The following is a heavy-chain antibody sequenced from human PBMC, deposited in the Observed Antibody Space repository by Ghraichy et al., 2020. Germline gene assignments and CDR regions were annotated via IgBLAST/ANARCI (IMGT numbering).Heavy chain of an antibody. D-gene: IGHD6-13*01. J-gene: IGHJ3*02. CDR2: IYYSGST. V-gene: IGHV4-39*02. CDR3: AKEIAAAVLDDAFDI. Sequence: SQTLSLTCTVSGGSISSSSYYWGWIRQPPGKGLEWIGSIYYSGSTYYNPSLKSRVTISVDTSKNQFSLKLSSVTAADTAVYYCAKEIAAAVLDDAFDIWGQGTMVTVSS. CDR1: GGSISSSSYY.